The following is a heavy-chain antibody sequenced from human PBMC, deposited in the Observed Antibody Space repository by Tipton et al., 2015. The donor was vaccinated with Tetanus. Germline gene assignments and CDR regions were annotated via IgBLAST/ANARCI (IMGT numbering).Heavy chain of an antibody. D-gene: IGHD3-3*01. CDR1: GASINAGGYL. Sequence: TLSLTCTVSGASINAGGYLWTWVRQQPGKGLEWIGNIYYTAHNSYNPSLDSRVSISVDTSKNQCSLRLTSVTAADTAVYFCARANFDFSKKGPFDSWGQGILVIVSA. CDR2: IYYTAHN. J-gene: IGHJ4*02. CDR3: ARANFDFSKKGPFDS. V-gene: IGHV4-31*03.